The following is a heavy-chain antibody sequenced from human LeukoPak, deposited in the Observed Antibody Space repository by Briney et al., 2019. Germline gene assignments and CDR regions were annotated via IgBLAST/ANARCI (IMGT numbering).Heavy chain of an antibody. V-gene: IGHV4-38-2*02. J-gene: IGHJ4*02. CDR2: IYHSGST. CDR1: GYSISSGYY. D-gene: IGHD6-13*01. Sequence: PSETLSLTCTVSGYSISSGYYWGWIRQPPGKGLEWIGSIYHSGSTYYNPSLKSRVTISVDTSKNQFSLKLSSVTAADTAVYYCARTPKISIAAAGTWGQGTLVTVSS. CDR3: ARTPKISIAAAGT.